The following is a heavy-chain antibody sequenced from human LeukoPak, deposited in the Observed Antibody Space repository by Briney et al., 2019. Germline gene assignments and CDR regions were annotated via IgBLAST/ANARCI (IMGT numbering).Heavy chain of an antibody. CDR3: ASGKAGSGYYLIDS. V-gene: IGHV3-9*01. J-gene: IGHJ4*02. Sequence: GGSLRLSCAASGFTFDDYAMHWVRQAPGKGLEWVSGISWNSGSIGYADSVKGRFTISRDNAKNSLYLQMNSLRAEDTALYYCASGKAGSGYYLIDSWGQGTLVTVSS. CDR1: GFTFDDYA. D-gene: IGHD5-12*01. CDR2: ISWNSGSI.